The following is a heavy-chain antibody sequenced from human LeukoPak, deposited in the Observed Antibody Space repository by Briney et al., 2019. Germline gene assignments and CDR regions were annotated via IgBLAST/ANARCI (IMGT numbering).Heavy chain of an antibody. CDR2: ISSSLSHP. V-gene: IGHV3-48*03. CDR1: GFTLSTYE. D-gene: IGHD1-1*01. J-gene: IGHJ3*02. Sequence: GGSLRFPGAAPGFTLSTYEMTWVPQPPGKGLKWVSSISSSLSHPVYADSVKGRFTIFRDTAKNSLYLQMNNLRGEDTAVYYCARDVSSSTRAFDIWGQGTMVGVS. CDR3: ARDVSSSTRAFDI.